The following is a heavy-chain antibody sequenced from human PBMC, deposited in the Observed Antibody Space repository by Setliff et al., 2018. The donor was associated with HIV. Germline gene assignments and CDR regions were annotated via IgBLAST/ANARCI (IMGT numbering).Heavy chain of an antibody. CDR3: ARVRLYNTALDY. J-gene: IGHJ4*02. CDR2: IYSGGST. Sequence: LRLSCAASGFTVSTYYMSWVRQAPGKGLEWVSTIYSGGSTYHADSVKGRFTLSRDTSKNTLFLQMNSLRPEDTAVYYCARVRLYNTALDYWGQGTLVTVLL. V-gene: IGHV3-66*02. CDR1: GFTVSTYY. D-gene: IGHD3-3*01.